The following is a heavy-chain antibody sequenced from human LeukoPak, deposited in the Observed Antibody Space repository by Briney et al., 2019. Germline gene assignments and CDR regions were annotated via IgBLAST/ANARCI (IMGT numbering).Heavy chain of an antibody. CDR3: AIVAYSSGWPSAEGGVDY. J-gene: IGHJ4*02. CDR1: GGSISSYY. V-gene: IGHV4-59*01. Sequence: SETLSLTCTVSGGSISSYYWSWIRQPPGKGLEWIGYIYYSGSTNYNPSLKSRVTISVDTSKNQFSLKLSSVTAADTAVYYCAIVAYSSGWPSAEGGVDYGGQGTLVTVSP. D-gene: IGHD6-19*01. CDR2: IYYSGST.